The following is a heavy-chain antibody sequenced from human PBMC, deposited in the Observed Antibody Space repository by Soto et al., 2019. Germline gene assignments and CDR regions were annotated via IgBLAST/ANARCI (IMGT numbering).Heavy chain of an antibody. Sequence: GGSLRLSCAASGFTFSSYGMHWVRQAPGKGLEWVAVISYDGSNKYYADSVKGRFTISRDNSKNTLYLQMNSLRAEDTAVYYCAKDWGAAMARDPGGFDYWGQGTLVTVSS. CDR2: ISYDGSNK. CDR3: AKDWGAAMARDPGGFDY. D-gene: IGHD5-18*01. J-gene: IGHJ4*02. V-gene: IGHV3-30*18. CDR1: GFTFSSYG.